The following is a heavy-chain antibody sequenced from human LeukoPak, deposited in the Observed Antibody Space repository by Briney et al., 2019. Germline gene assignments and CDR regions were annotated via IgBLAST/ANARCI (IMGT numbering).Heavy chain of an antibody. Sequence: PGGSLRLSCAASGFTFSSYAMHWVRQAPGKGLEWVAVISYDGSNKYYADSVKGRFTISRDNSKNTLYLQMNSLRAEDTAVYYCARQLYYYDSSGYYYAFDIWGQGTMVTVSS. CDR2: ISYDGSNK. V-gene: IGHV3-30*04. J-gene: IGHJ3*02. D-gene: IGHD3-22*01. CDR3: ARQLYYYDSSGYYYAFDI. CDR1: GFTFSSYA.